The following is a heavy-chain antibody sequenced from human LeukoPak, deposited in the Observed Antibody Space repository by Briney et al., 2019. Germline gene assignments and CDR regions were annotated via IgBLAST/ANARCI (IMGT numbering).Heavy chain of an antibody. J-gene: IGHJ4*02. CDR1: GFTFGTYG. CDR2: INSDGGTT. D-gene: IGHD4-23*01. CDR3: AKDISLSTVVRGLDY. V-gene: IGHV3-74*01. Sequence: QTGGSLRLSCGAAGFTFGTYGMHWGRQAPGKGLVWGSGINSDGGTTTYADSVKARFTISRDNAKNSLYLQMNSLRAEDTALYYCAKDISLSTVVRGLDYWGQGTLVTVSS.